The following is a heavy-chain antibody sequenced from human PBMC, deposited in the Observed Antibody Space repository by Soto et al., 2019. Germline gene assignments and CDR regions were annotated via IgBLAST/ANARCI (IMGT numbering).Heavy chain of an antibody. J-gene: IGHJ4*02. V-gene: IGHV3-15*01. Sequence: GGSLRLSCAASGFTFSNAWMSWVRQAPGKGLEWVGRIKSKTDGGTTDYAAPVKGRFTISRDDSKNTLYLQMNSLKTEDTAVYYCTTSIAARPGIDYWGQGTLVTVSS. CDR3: TTSIAARPGIDY. CDR2: IKSKTDGGTT. CDR1: GFTFSNAW. D-gene: IGHD6-6*01.